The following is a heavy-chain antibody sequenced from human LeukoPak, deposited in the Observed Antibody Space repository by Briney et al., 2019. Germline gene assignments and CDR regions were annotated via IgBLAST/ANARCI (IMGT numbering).Heavy chain of an antibody. V-gene: IGHV1-18*01. CDR1: GYTFTNYG. D-gene: IGHD3-22*01. Sequence: GASVKVSCKASGYTFTNYGISWVRQAPGQGLEWMGWISAYNGYTDYAQKLQGRVTMTTDTSTSTAYMELRSLRSDDTAVYYCARVTRRGYDSSGYDYWGQGTLVTVSS. CDR3: ARVTRRGYDSSGYDY. J-gene: IGHJ4*02. CDR2: ISAYNGYT.